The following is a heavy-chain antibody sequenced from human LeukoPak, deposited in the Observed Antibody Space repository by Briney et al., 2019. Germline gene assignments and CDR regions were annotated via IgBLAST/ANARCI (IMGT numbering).Heavy chain of an antibody. CDR2: ISSTSSPI. J-gene: IGHJ4*02. Sequence: TGGSLRLSCVASGFTFSSYSMNWVRQAPGKGLEWVSFISSTSSPIYYADSVKGRFIISRDNDKNSLFLQMNSLRDEDTAVYYCARKSYASGLHYFDYWGQGILVTVSS. CDR3: ARKSYASGLHYFDY. CDR1: GFTFSSYS. V-gene: IGHV3-48*02. D-gene: IGHD3-10*01.